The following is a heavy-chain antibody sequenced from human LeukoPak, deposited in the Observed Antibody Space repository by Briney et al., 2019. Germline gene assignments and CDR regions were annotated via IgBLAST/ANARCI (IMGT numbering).Heavy chain of an antibody. D-gene: IGHD1-14*01. J-gene: IGHJ4*02. CDR2: ISYDGSNK. CDR3: ARVAVSNVY. V-gene: IGHV3-30-3*01. CDR1: GFTFSSYA. Sequence: GGSLRLCCAASGFTFSSYAMHWVRQAPGKGLEWVAVISYDGSNKYYADSVKGRFTISRDNSKNTLYLQMNSLRAEDTAVYYCARVAVSNVYWGQGTLVTVSS.